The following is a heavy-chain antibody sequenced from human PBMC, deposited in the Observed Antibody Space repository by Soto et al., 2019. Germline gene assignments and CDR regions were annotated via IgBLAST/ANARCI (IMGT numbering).Heavy chain of an antibody. CDR2: ISYDGSNK. D-gene: IGHD3-10*01. J-gene: IGHJ6*02. CDR1: GFTFSSYA. Sequence: PGGSLRLSCAASGFTFSSYAMHWVRQAPGKGLEWVAVISYDGSNKYYADSVKGRFTISRDNSKNTLYLQMNSLGAEDTAVYYCARDYYGSGSYPDYYYYGMDVWGQGTTVTVSS. CDR3: ARDYYGSGSYPDYYYYGMDV. V-gene: IGHV3-30-3*01.